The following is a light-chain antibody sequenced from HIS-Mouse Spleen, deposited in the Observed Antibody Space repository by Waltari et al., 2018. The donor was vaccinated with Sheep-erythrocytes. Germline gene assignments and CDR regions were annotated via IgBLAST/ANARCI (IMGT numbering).Light chain of an antibody. J-gene: IGLJ3*02. CDR2: EGS. Sequence: QSALTQPASVSGSPGQSITISCTGTSSDVGSYNLVSWYQQHPGKAPKRMIYEGSKRPSGGANRFSGSKSGNTASLTISGLQAEDEADDYCCSYAGSSTWVFGGGTKLTVL. V-gene: IGLV2-23*01. CDR3: CSYAGSSTWV. CDR1: SSDVGSYNL.